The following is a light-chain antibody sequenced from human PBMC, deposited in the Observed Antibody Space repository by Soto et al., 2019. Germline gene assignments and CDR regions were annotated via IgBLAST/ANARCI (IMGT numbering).Light chain of an antibody. CDR3: SSYTSRSTVT. CDR2: EVS. Sequence: QSALAQPPSASGSPGQSVTITCTGTNSDVGTYNYVSWYQHHPGKAPKFMIYEVSKRPLGVPDRFSGSKSGNTASLTVSGLQAEDEADYYCSSYTSRSTVTFGGGTKLTVL. CDR1: NSDVGTYNY. J-gene: IGLJ2*01. V-gene: IGLV2-8*01.